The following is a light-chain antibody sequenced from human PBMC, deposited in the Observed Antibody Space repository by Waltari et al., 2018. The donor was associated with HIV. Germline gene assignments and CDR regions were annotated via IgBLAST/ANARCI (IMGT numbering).Light chain of an antibody. J-gene: IGKJ1*01. CDR1: QSVSSN. CDR3: QQYGSSPRT. Sequence: EIVMTQSPATLSVSPGERATLSCRASQSVSSNLAWYQQKPGQAPRLLIYTASTRATGIPDRFSGSGSGTDFTLTISRLEPEDFAVYYCQQYGSSPRTFGQGTKVGIK. V-gene: IGKV3-20*01. CDR2: TAS.